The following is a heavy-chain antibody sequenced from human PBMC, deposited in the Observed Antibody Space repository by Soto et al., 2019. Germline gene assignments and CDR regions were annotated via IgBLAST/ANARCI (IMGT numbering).Heavy chain of an antibody. Sequence: GGSLRLSCAASGFTFSSYSLNWVRQAPGKGLEWVSYITSSGTTVYYADSVRGRFTISRDNAKNSLYLQMNSLRDDDTAVYYCARGYDRNFDYWGQGTLVTVSS. D-gene: IGHD2-2*01. V-gene: IGHV3-48*02. CDR3: ARGYDRNFDY. CDR2: ITSSGTTV. CDR1: GFTFSSYS. J-gene: IGHJ4*02.